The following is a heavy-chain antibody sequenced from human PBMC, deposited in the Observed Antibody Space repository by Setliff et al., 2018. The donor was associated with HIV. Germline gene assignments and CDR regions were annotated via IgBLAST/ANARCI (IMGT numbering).Heavy chain of an antibody. CDR2: IYHTGST. J-gene: IGHJ5*02. D-gene: IGHD3-22*01. Sequence: PSETLSLTCTVSGGSINSTSYYWGWIRQPPGNGLEWIGSIYHTGSTYYKPSLKSRVTISVDTSKNQFSLKLTSVTAADTAVYYCARGQQIVNWFDPWGQGTLVTVSS. CDR3: ARGQQIVNWFDP. CDR1: GGSINSTSYY. V-gene: IGHV4-39*01.